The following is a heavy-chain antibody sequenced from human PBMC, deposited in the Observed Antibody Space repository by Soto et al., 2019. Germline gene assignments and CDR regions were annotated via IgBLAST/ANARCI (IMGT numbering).Heavy chain of an antibody. CDR3: ARDQVKGTMTIL. CDR2: ISYDGSNK. CDR1: GFTFINYA. J-gene: IGHJ4*02. Sequence: PGGSLRLSCAASGFTFINYAMHWVRQAPGKGLEWVAVISYDGSNKYYADSVKARFTISRDNSKNTMYLQMNSLSAEDTAVYHCARDQVKGTMTILWGQGTLVTVSS. V-gene: IGHV3-30-3*01. D-gene: IGHD4-17*01.